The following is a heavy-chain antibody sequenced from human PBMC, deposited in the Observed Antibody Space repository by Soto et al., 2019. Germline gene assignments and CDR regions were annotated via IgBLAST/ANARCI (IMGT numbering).Heavy chain of an antibody. D-gene: IGHD3-22*01. CDR2: IIPMFGTA. J-gene: IGHJ4*02. CDR3: ARSRANYYDSRGYYYSTFDY. V-gene: IGHV1-69*12. Sequence: QVQLVQSGAEVKKPGSSVKVSCKTSGGTFSSYAISWVRQAPGQGLEWMGGIIPMFGTANYAQKFQGRVTITADETTXTXYXQLSSLRSEATAVYYCARSRANYYDSRGYYYSTFDYWGQGTLVTVSS. CDR1: GGTFSSYA.